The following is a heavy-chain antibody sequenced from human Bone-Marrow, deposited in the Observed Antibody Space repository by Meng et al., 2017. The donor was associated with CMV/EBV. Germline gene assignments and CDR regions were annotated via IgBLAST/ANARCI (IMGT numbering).Heavy chain of an antibody. CDR1: GITFSSHA. CDR3: AKDFRDSGSWYGVFDY. V-gene: IGHV3-23*01. Sequence: GESLKISCAASGITFSSHAMSWVRQAPGKGLEWVSTISYSGGNTYYADSVKGRFSISRDTSKNTLYLQMNSLRAEDTAVYYCAKDFRDSGSWYGVFDYWGQGTLVTVPS. D-gene: IGHD6-13*01. J-gene: IGHJ4*02. CDR2: ISYSGGNT.